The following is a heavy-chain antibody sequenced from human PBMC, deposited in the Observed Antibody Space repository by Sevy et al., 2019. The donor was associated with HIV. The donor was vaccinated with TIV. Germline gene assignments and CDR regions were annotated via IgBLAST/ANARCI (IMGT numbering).Heavy chain of an antibody. J-gene: IGHJ4*02. CDR1: GYTFTSYG. CDR2: ISAYNGNT. Sequence: ASVKVSCKSSGYTFTSYGISWVRQAPGQGLEWMGWISAYNGNTNYAQKLQGRVTMTTDTSTSTAYMELRSLRSDDTAVYYCARVWIVGAAYYFDYWGQGTLVTVSS. CDR3: ARVWIVGAAYYFDY. D-gene: IGHD1-26*01. V-gene: IGHV1-18*01.